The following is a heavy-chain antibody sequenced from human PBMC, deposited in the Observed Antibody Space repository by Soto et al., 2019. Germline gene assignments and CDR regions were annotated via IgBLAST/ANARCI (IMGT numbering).Heavy chain of an antibody. CDR3: AREGRYYASGRFWWFDP. J-gene: IGHJ5*02. Sequence: SETLSLTCAVYGGSFSDYYCSWIRQPPWKGLEWIGEINHSGSTNYNPSLKSRVNISVDTSKNQFSLKLSSVTAADTAVYYCAREGRYYASGRFWWFDPWGQGTLVTVSS. CDR1: GGSFSDYY. V-gene: IGHV4-34*01. D-gene: IGHD3-10*01. CDR2: INHSGST.